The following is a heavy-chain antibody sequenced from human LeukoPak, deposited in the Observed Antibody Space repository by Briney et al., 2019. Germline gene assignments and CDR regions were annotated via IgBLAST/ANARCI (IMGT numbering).Heavy chain of an antibody. CDR3: ARGRTRRITIFGVVDPGYFDY. D-gene: IGHD3-3*01. CDR2: INHSGST. J-gene: IGHJ4*02. V-gene: IGHV4-34*01. Sequence: KSSETLSLTCAVYGGSFSGYYWSWIRQPPGKGLEWIGEINHSGSTNYNPSLKSRVTISVDTSKNQFSLKLSSVTAADTAVYYCARGRTRRITIFGVVDPGYFDYWGQGTLVTVSS. CDR1: GGSFSGYY.